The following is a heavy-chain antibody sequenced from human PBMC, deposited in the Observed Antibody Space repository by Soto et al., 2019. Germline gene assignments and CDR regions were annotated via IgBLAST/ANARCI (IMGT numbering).Heavy chain of an antibody. Sequence: SVKVSCKASGGTFSSYAISWVRQAPGQGLEWMGGIIPIFGTANYAQKFQGRVTITADESTSTAYMELSSLRSEDTAVYYCARDRPYDSSGYYYRDYYYGMDVWGQGTTVTVSS. V-gene: IGHV1-69*13. CDR1: GGTFSSYA. J-gene: IGHJ6*02. CDR2: IIPIFGTA. CDR3: ARDRPYDSSGYYYRDYYYGMDV. D-gene: IGHD3-22*01.